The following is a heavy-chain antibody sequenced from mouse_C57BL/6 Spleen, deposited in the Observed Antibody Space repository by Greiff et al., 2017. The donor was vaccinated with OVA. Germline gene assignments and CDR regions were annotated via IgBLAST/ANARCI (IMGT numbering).Heavy chain of an antibody. J-gene: IGHJ2*01. D-gene: IGHD2-3*01. CDR3: ARDEGYYDY. Sequence: DVKLQESGGGLVKPGGSLKLSCVASGFTFSSYAMSWVRQTPEKRLEWVATISDGGSYTYYPDNVKGRFTISRDNAKNNLYLQMSHLKSEDTAMYYCARDEGYYDYWGQGTTLTVSS. CDR1: GFTFSSYA. V-gene: IGHV5-4*01. CDR2: ISDGGSYT.